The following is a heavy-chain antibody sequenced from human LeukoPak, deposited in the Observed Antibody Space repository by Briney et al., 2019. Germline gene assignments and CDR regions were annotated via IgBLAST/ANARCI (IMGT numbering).Heavy chain of an antibody. J-gene: IGHJ6*03. D-gene: IGHD3-10*01. CDR2: IYTSGIT. CDR3: ARTTTVRGTYYMDV. CDR1: GGAISDYY. V-gene: IGHV4-4*07. Sequence: PAETLSLTCTVSGGAISDYYWSWIRQLAGKGLEWIGRIYTSGITKYNPSLKSRVSMSVDTSKNQFSLKMSSVTAADTAVYYCARTTTVRGTYYMDVWGKGTTVTVSS.